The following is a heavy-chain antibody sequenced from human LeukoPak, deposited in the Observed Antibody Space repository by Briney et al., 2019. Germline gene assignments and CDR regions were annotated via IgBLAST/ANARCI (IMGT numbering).Heavy chain of an antibody. CDR3: AKDMAPDYGGNSGGGVFDY. Sequence: GRSLRLSCAASGFTFDDYAMHWVRQAPGKGLEWVSGISWNSGSIGYADPVKGRFTISRDNAKNSLYLQMNSLRAEDMALYYCAKDMAPDYGGNSGGGVFDYWGQGTLVTVSS. CDR2: ISWNSGSI. D-gene: IGHD4-23*01. J-gene: IGHJ4*02. V-gene: IGHV3-9*03. CDR1: GFTFDDYA.